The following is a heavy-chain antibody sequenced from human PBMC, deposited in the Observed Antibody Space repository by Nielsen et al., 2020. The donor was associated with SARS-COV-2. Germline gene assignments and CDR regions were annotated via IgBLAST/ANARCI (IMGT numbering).Heavy chain of an antibody. D-gene: IGHD3-16*01. J-gene: IGHJ2*01. CDR3: ARQRGRGWYFDL. Sequence: SETLSLTCTVSGGSIDSPSYYWGWIRQPPGKGLEWIGTIYYSGSTYGNPSLESRVTMSVDTSKNHFSLKLSSVTAADTAVYCCARQRGRGWYFDLWGRGTLVTVSS. V-gene: IGHV4-39*01. CDR2: IYYSGST. CDR1: GGSIDSPSYY.